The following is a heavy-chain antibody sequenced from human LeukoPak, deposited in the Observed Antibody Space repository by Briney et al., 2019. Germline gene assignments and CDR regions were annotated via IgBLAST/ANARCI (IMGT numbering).Heavy chain of an antibody. D-gene: IGHD4-17*01. Sequence: GGSLRLSCAASGFTFSNYWVHWVRQAPGKGLVWVSFVNNDGSITSYADFVKGRFTISRDNAKNTLFLQMNSLRAEDTAVYYCARGGYGSIDYWGQGTLVTVSS. J-gene: IGHJ4*02. CDR3: ARGGYGSIDY. CDR1: GFTFSNYW. V-gene: IGHV3-74*01. CDR2: VNNDGSIT.